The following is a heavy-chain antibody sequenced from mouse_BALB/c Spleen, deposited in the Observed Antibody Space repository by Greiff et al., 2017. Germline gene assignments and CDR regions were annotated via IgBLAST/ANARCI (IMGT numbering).Heavy chain of an antibody. V-gene: IGHV10-1*02. J-gene: IGHJ2*01. Sequence: EVQGVESGGGLVQPKGSLKLSCAASGFTFNTYAMNWVRQAPGKGLEWVARIRSKSNNYATYYADSVKDRFTISRDDSQSMLYLQMNNLKTEDTAMYYCVRHDGYDGYFDYWGQGTTLTVSS. CDR2: IRSKSNNYAT. CDR1: GFTFNTYA. CDR3: VRHDGYDGYFDY. D-gene: IGHD2-2*01.